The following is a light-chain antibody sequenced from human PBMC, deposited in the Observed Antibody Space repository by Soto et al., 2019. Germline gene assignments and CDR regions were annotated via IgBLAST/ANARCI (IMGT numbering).Light chain of an antibody. CDR2: DAS. Sequence: EIVLTQSPATLSLSPGERAPLSCRASQSVTNSLAWYQQKPGQAPRLLVYDASNRATGIPTRFSGSGSGTDFTLTISRLEPEDFAVYYCQQYGSSPRTFGQGTKVDIK. CDR3: QQYGSSPRT. J-gene: IGKJ1*01. V-gene: IGKV3-20*01. CDR1: QSVTNS.